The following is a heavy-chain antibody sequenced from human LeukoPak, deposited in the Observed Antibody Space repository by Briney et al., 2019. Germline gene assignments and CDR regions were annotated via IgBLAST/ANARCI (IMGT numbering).Heavy chain of an antibody. D-gene: IGHD3-3*01. J-gene: IGHJ4*02. CDR1: GYTFTSYG. Sequence: ASVKVSCKASGYTFTSYGISWVRQAPGQGLEWMGWISAYNGNTNYAQKLQGRVTMTTDTSTSTAYMELRSLRSDDTAVYYCARAPPVTIFGVPTLDYWGQGTLVTVSS. CDR3: ARAPPVTIFGVPTLDY. CDR2: ISAYNGNT. V-gene: IGHV1-18*01.